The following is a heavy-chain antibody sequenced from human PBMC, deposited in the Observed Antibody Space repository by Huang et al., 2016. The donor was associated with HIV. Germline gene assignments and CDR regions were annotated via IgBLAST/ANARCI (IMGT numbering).Heavy chain of an antibody. CDR1: GGTFSSYV. CDR3: ARDLDESSLTNAFDI. V-gene: IGHV1-69*13. Sequence: QVQLVQSGAEVKKPGSSVKVSCKSSGGTFSSYVLSWLRQAPGQGPEWMGGIITIVGTANYAQKFQGRVTITADESTSTAYMELSSLRSEDTAVYYCARDLDESSLTNAFDIWGQGTMVTVSS. J-gene: IGHJ3*02. D-gene: IGHD3-22*01. CDR2: IITIVGTA.